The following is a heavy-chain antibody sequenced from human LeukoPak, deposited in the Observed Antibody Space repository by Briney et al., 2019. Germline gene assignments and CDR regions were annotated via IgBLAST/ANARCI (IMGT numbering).Heavy chain of an antibody. CDR3: ASSIALSGYDSYGMDV. J-gene: IGHJ6*02. CDR1: GYTFTSYE. CDR2: MNPNSGNA. Sequence: ASVKVSCKASGYTFTSYEINWLRQATGQGPEWMGWMNPNSGNAGYAQKFQGRVTMTSSTSISTAYMELSSLRSEDTAVYYCASSIALSGYDSYGMDVWGQGTTVTVSS. D-gene: IGHD5-12*01. V-gene: IGHV1-8*01.